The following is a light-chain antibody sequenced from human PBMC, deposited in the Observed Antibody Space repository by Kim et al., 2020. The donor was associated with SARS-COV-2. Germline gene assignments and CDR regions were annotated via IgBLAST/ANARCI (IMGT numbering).Light chain of an antibody. CDR1: SGGIGNSY. J-gene: IGLJ2*01. CDR3: QSYHDVRMF. Sequence: NFMLTQPRSVSGSPGKTVTISCSRSSGGIGNSYVQWYQQRPGSAPTIVIYEDNLRPSGVPDRFSGSIDSSSNSVSLTISGLTAEDEADYYCQSYHDVRMFFGGGTQLTVL. V-gene: IGLV6-57*04. CDR2: EDN.